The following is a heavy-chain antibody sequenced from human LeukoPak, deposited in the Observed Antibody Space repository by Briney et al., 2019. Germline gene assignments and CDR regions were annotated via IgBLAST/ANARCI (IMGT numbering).Heavy chain of an antibody. CDR1: GFTFSSYW. CDR3: ARTAMGDYVRFPNDY. Sequence: PGGSLRLSCAASGFTFSSYWMHWVRQAPGKGLVWVSRINSDGSSTSYADSVKSRFTISRDNAKNTLYLQMNSLRAEDTALYYCARTAMGDYVRFPNDYWGQGTLVTVSA. D-gene: IGHD4-17*01. CDR2: INSDGSST. J-gene: IGHJ4*02. V-gene: IGHV3-74*01.